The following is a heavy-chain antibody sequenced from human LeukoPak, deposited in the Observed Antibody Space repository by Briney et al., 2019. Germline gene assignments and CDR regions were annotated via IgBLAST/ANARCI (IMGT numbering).Heavy chain of an antibody. CDR3: ARHFSIAAAAASFDY. V-gene: IGHV4-39*01. J-gene: IGHJ4*02. Sequence: QASETLSLTCTVSGGSISSSSYYWGWIRQPPGKGLEWIGSIYYSGSTYYNPSLKSRVTISVDTSKNQFSLKLSSVTAADTAVYYCARHFSIAAAAASFDYWGQGTLVTVPS. CDR1: GGSISSSSYY. CDR2: IYYSGST. D-gene: IGHD6-13*01.